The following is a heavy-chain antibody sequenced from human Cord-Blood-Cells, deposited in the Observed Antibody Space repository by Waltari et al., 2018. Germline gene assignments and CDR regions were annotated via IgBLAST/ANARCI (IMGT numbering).Heavy chain of an antibody. CDR2: IYTSGNT. D-gene: IGHD1-1*01. CDR1: GGSISSGSYY. V-gene: IGHV4-61*09. J-gene: IGHJ4*02. CDR3: ARDYNWYRDY. Sequence: QVQLQESGPGLVKPSQTLSLTCTVSGGSISSGSYYWSWIRQPAGKGLEWIGYIYTSGNTDYNPSLKSRVTRSVDTSKNQFSLKLSAVTAADTAVYYCARDYNWYRDYWGQGTLVTVSS.